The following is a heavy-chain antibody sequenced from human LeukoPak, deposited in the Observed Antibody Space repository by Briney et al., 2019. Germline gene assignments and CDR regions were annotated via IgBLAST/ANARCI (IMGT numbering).Heavy chain of an antibody. CDR1: GGSIRSHC. Sequence: SETLSLTCTVSGGSIRSHCWSWVRQPPGKGLEWIGYIYFSGSTNYNPSLKSRVTISMGTSENQFSLKLSSVTAADTAVYYCARRGYCSGGSCYSTGFFDYWGQGTLVTVSS. J-gene: IGHJ4*02. V-gene: IGHV4-59*08. CDR3: ARRGYCSGGSCYSTGFFDY. CDR2: IYFSGST. D-gene: IGHD2-15*01.